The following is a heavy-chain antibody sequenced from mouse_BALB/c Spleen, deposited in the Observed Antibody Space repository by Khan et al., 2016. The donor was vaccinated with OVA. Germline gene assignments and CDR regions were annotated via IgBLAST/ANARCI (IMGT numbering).Heavy chain of an antibody. CDR1: GYTFSTYW. Sequence: QVQLQQSGAELAKPGASVKMSCKASGYTFSTYWIHWVKQWPGQGLEWIGYINPSSGYTYSNQTFNDKATLTTDKSSSTAYIQLRSLTYDDSAVYYCASGEAYYRYDGWCAYGDQGTLVTVSA. CDR2: INPSSGYT. J-gene: IGHJ3*01. CDR3: ASGEAYYRYDGWCAY. V-gene: IGHV1-7*01. D-gene: IGHD2-14*01.